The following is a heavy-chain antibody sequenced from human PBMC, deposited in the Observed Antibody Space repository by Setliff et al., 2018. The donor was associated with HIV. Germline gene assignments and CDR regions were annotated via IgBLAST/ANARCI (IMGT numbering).Heavy chain of an antibody. CDR2: ISGDGVDT. CDR3: ARARGSVGYYGSGTMYHMDV. V-gene: IGHV3-23*01. Sequence: GGSLRLSCAGSGFTFNNYAMSWVRQAPGKGLEWVSTISGDGVDTYYADSVQGRFTISRDNSKNTLYLQMNSLRAEDTAVYYCARARGSVGYYGSGTMYHMDVWGKGTTVT. CDR1: GFTFNNYA. J-gene: IGHJ6*03. D-gene: IGHD3-10*01.